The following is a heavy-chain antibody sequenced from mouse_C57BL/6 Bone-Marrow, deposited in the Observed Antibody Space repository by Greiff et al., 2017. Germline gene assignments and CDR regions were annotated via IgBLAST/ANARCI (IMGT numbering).Heavy chain of an antibody. CDR3: AREYYGSSDNWYCDD. CDR2: IYPGGGYT. Sequence: QVQLQQSGAELVRPGTSVKMSCKASGYTFTNYWIGWAKQRPGHGLEWIGDIYPGGGYTNYTEKFKGKATLTADKSSSTAYMQFSSLTSEDSAIYYCAREYYGSSDNWYCDDWGTGTTVTVSS. CDR1: GYTFTNYW. V-gene: IGHV1-63*01. J-gene: IGHJ1*03. D-gene: IGHD1-1*01.